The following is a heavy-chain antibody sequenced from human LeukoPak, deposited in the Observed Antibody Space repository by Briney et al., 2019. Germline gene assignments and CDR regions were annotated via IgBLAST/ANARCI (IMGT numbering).Heavy chain of an antibody. V-gene: IGHV1-69*05. CDR1: GGTFSSYD. Sequence: GSSVKVSCKASGGTFSSYDISWVRQAPGQGLEWMGRIIPIFGTANYAQKFQGRVTITTDESTSTAYMELSSLRSEDTAVYHCASFNSGSDAFDVWGQGTMVTVSS. CDR2: IIPIFGTA. CDR3: ASFNSGSDAFDV. J-gene: IGHJ3*01. D-gene: IGHD1-26*01.